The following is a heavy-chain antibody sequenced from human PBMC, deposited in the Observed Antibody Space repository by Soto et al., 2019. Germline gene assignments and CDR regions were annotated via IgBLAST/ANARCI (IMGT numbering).Heavy chain of an antibody. V-gene: IGHV4-30-4*01. J-gene: IGHJ5*02. CDR3: ARRFVNVWGSYRPPNWFDP. CDR1: GGSTSSGDYY. Sequence: PSETLSLTXTVSGGSTSSGDYYWSWIRQPPGKGLEWIGYIYYSGSTYYNPSLKSRVTISVDTSKNQFSLKLSSVTAADTAVYYCARRFVNVWGSYRPPNWFDPWGQGTLVTVSS. CDR2: IYYSGST. D-gene: IGHD3-16*02.